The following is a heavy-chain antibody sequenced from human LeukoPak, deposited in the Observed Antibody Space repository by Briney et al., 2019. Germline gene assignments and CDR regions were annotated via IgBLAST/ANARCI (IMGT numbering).Heavy chain of an antibody. D-gene: IGHD3-22*01. V-gene: IGHV3-48*03. CDR1: GFTFSSYE. J-gene: IGHJ3*02. CDR2: ISSSGSTI. Sequence: GGSLRLSCAASGFTFSSYEMNWGRQAPGKGLEWVSYISSSGSTIYYADSVKGRFTISRDNAKNSLYLQMNSLRAEDTAVYYCASLPYYYDSSGDAFDIWGQGTMVTVSS. CDR3: ASLPYYYDSSGDAFDI.